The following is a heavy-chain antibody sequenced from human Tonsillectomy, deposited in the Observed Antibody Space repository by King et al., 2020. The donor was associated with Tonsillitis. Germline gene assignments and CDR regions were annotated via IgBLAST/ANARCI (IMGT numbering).Heavy chain of an antibody. CDR3: AKEGFCRGGSCYGNYFDS. V-gene: IGHV3-30*18. D-gene: IGHD2-15*01. J-gene: IGHJ4*02. CDR2: ISFDGSNK. Sequence: VQLVESGGGVVQPGMSLGLSCAASGFTFSNYGMHWVRQAPGKGLEWLAVISFDGSNKYYADSVKGRFTISRDNSKNTLYLQMNSLRPEDTAVYYCAKEGFCRGGSCYGNYFDSWGQGTLVTVSS. CDR1: GFTFSNYG.